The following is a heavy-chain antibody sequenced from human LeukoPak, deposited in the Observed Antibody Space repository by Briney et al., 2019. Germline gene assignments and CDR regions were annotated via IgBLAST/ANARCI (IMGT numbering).Heavy chain of an antibody. D-gene: IGHD4-17*01. CDR1: GFTFRSYA. CDR3: AKTVTQSSRYYYYGMDV. V-gene: IGHV3-23*01. CDR2: ISGSGGST. J-gene: IGHJ6*02. Sequence: PGGSLRLSCAASGFTFRSYAMSWVRQAPGKGLEWVSAISGSGGSTYYADSVKGRFTISRGNSKNTLYLQMNSLRAEDTAVYYCAKTVTQSSRYYYYGMDVWGQETTVAVSS.